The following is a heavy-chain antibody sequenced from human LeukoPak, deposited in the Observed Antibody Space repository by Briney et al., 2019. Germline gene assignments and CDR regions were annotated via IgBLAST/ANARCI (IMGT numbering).Heavy chain of an antibody. CDR2: IWYDGSNK. D-gene: IGHD2-21*01. CDR3: ARDTYSTLPDY. CDR1: RFTFSSYG. J-gene: IGHJ4*02. Sequence: GGSLRLSCAASRFTFSSYGMHWVRQAPGKGLEWVAVIWYDGSNKYYADSVKGRFTISRDNSKNTLYLQMNSLRAEDTAVYYCARDTYSTLPDYWGQGTLVTVSS. V-gene: IGHV3-33*08.